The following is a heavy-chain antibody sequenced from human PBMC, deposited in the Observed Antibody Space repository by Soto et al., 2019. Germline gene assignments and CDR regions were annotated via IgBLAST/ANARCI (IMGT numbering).Heavy chain of an antibody. D-gene: IGHD6-13*01. CDR3: VRDRAAAGRRWFDP. J-gene: IGHJ5*02. CDR1: SGSISDNY. V-gene: IGHV4-4*07. Sequence: PSETLSLTCTVSSGSISDNYWSWIRQTAGKGLEWIGRIYSSGSSNYNPSLRSRVTMSVDTSKNQFSLRLSSVTAADTAVYYCVRDRAAAGRRWFDPWGQGTLVTVSS. CDR2: IYSSGSS.